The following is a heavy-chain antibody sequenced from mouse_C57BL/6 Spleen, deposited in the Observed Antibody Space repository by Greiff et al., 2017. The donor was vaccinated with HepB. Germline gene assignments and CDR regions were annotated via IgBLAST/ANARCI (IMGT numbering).Heavy chain of an antibody. D-gene: IGHD1-1*01. CDR1: GFTFSSYT. Sequence: EVKLVESGGGLVKPGGSLKLSCAASGFTFSSYTMSWVRQTPEKRLEWVATISGGGGNTYYPDSVKGRFTISRDNAKNTLYLQMSSLRSEDTALYYCARQKDYYGNYAMDYWGQGTSVTVSS. CDR3: ARQKDYYGNYAMDY. CDR2: ISGGGGNT. J-gene: IGHJ4*01. V-gene: IGHV5-9*01.